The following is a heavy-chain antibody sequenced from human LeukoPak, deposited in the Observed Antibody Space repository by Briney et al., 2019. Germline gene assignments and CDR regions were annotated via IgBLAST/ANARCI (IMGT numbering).Heavy chain of an antibody. CDR2: FDPEDGET. CDR1: GHTLTELS. Sequence: ASVKVSCKVSGHTLTELSMHWVRQAPGKGLEWMGGFDPEDGETIYAQKFQGRVTMTEDTSTDTAYMELSSLRSEDTAVYYCATDLDTAMARDYWGQGTLVTVSS. V-gene: IGHV1-24*01. J-gene: IGHJ4*02. CDR3: ATDLDTAMARDY. D-gene: IGHD5-18*01.